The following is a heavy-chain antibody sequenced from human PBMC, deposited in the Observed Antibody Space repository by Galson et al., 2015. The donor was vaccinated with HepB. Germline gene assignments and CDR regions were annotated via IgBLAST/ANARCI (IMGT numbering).Heavy chain of an antibody. D-gene: IGHD1-1*01. CDR3: ANLDEFDP. J-gene: IGHJ5*02. CDR1: GGTFSSYA. CDR2: IIPIFGIA. Sequence: SVKVSCKASGGTFSSYAISWVRQAPGQGLEWMGGIIPIFGIANYAQKFQGRVTITADKSTSTTYMELGSLRSEDTAVYYCANLDEFDPWGQGTLVTVSS. V-gene: IGHV1-69*10.